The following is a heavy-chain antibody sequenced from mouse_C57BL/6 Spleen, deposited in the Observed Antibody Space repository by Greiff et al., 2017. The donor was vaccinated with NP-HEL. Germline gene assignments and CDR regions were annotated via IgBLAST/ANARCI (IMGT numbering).Heavy chain of an antibody. J-gene: IGHJ3*01. CDR3: TLGQTTVVGSY. CDR2: IDPENGDT. V-gene: IGHV14-4*01. D-gene: IGHD1-1*01. Sequence: EVQLQQSGAELVRPGASVKLSCTASGFNIKDDYMHWVKQRPEQGLEWIGWIDPENGDTEYASKFQGKATITADTSSNPAYLQLSSLTSEDTAVYYCTLGQTTVVGSYWGQGTLVTVSA. CDR1: GFNIKDDY.